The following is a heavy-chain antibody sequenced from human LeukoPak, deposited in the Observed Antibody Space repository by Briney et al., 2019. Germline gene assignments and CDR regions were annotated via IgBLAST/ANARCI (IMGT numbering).Heavy chain of an antibody. CDR1: GFTFSSYA. CDR3: AREDYYGSGNYVAWGGAFDV. V-gene: IGHV3-7*01. J-gene: IGHJ3*01. CDR2: IKQDGSEK. Sequence: PGGSLRLSCAASGFTFSSYAMSWVRQAPGKGLEWVANIKQDGSEKYYLDSVKGRFTISRDNAKISVYLQMNSLRAEDTAVYYCAREDYYGSGNYVAWGGAFDVWGQGTTVIVSS. D-gene: IGHD3-10*01.